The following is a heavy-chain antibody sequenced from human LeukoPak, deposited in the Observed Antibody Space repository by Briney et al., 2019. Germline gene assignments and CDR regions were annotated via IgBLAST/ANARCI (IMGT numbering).Heavy chain of an antibody. CDR3: ARGMDYDFWSGHHAFDI. D-gene: IGHD3-3*01. Sequence: SETLSLTCTVSGGSISSSSYYWGWIRQPPGKGPEWIGSIYYSGSTYYNPSLKSRVTISVDTSKNQFSLKLSSVTAADTAVYYCARGMDYDFWSGHHAFDIWGQGTMVTVSS. CDR2: IYYSGST. V-gene: IGHV4-39*07. J-gene: IGHJ3*02. CDR1: GGSISSSSYY.